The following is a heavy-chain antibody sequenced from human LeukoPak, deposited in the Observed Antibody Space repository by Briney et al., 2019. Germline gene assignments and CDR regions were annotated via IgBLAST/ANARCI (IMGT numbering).Heavy chain of an antibody. D-gene: IGHD2-15*01. CDR1: GYSISSGYY. V-gene: IGHV4-38-2*01. J-gene: IGHJ4*02. CDR2: IYHSGST. CDR3: ARQACSGGSCNDY. Sequence: SETLSLTCAVSGYSISSGYYRGWIRQPPGKGLEWIGSIYHSGSTYYNSSLKSRVTISVHTSKNQFSLKLNSVTAADTAVYYCARQACSGGSCNDYWGQGTLVTVSS.